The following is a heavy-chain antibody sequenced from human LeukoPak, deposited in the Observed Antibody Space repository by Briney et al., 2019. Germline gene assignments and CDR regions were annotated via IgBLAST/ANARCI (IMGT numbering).Heavy chain of an antibody. CDR2: IYYSGST. D-gene: IGHD5-24*01. CDR1: GGSISSSSYY. Sequence: SETLSLTCTVSGGSISSSSYYWGWIRQPPGKGLEWIGSIYYSGSTYYNPSLKSRVTISVDTSKNQFSLKLSSVTAADTAVYYCARIPSRDGYNRPSDYFDYWGQGTLVTVSS. CDR3: ARIPSRDGYNRPSDYFDY. J-gene: IGHJ4*02. V-gene: IGHV4-39*07.